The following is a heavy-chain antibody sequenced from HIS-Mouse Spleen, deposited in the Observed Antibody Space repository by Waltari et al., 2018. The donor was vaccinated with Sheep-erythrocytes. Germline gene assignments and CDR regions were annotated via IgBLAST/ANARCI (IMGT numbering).Heavy chain of an antibody. CDR2: ISSSSSYI. D-gene: IGHD1-26*01. V-gene: IGHV3-21*01. CDR1: GFTFSSYS. Sequence: EVQLVESGGGLVKPGGSLRLSCAASGFTFSSYSMNWVRQAPGKGREWVSSISSSSSYIYYAYSVKGRFTISRDNAKNSLYLQMNSLRAEDTAVYYCARVASGATFDYWGQGTLVTVSS. CDR3: ARVASGATFDY. J-gene: IGHJ4*02.